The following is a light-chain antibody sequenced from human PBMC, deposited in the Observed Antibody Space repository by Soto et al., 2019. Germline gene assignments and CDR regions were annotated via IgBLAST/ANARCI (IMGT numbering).Light chain of an antibody. CDR2: GAS. CDR3: QQFSGYPLT. J-gene: IGKJ1*01. CDR1: QGISSH. Sequence: IQLTQSPSSLSASVGDRVTITCRASQGISSHLAWYQQRPGKAPVLLIYGASNLQSGVPSRFSGSGSGTAFTLTISSLQPEDFATYYCQQFSGYPLTFGQGTKVDIK. V-gene: IGKV1-9*01.